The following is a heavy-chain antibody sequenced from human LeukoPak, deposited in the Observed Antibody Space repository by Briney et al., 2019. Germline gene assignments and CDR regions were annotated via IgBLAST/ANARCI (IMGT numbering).Heavy chain of an antibody. CDR1: GFTFSSYA. CDR2: ISGSGGST. D-gene: IGHD3-3*01. V-gene: IGHV3-23*01. Sequence: TGGSLRLSCAASGFTFSSYAMSWVRQAPGKGLEWVSAISGSGGSTYYADSVKGRFTISRDNSKRTLFLQMNSLRAEDTAFYYCAKAELGVGTFFDYWGQGTLVTVSS. CDR3: AKAELGVGTFFDY. J-gene: IGHJ4*02.